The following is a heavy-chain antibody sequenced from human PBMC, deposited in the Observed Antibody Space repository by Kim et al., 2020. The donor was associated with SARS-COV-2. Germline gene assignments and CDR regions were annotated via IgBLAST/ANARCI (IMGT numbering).Heavy chain of an antibody. J-gene: IGHJ4*02. CDR1: GFTFSSYG. V-gene: IGHV3-33*01. D-gene: IGHD6-19*01. CDR3: ARAQLGIAVAGSDY. CDR2: IWYDGSNK. Sequence: GGSLRLSCAASGFTFSSYGMHWVRQAPGKGLEWVAVIWYDGSNKYYADSVKGRFTISRDNSKNTLYLQMNSLRAEDTAVYYCARAQLGIAVAGSDYWGQGTLVTVSS.